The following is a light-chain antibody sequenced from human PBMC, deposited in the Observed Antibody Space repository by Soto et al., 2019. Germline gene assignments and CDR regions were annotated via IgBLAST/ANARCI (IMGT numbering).Light chain of an antibody. CDR2: LNSDGSH. Sequence: QPVLTQSPSASASLGASVKLTCTLSSGHSSYAIAWHQQQPEKGPRYLMKLNSDGSHSKGDGIPDRFSGSSSGAERYLTISSLRSEDEADYYCQTWGTGINGVFGGGTKLTVL. J-gene: IGLJ3*02. CDR1: SGHSSYA. CDR3: QTWGTGINGV. V-gene: IGLV4-69*01.